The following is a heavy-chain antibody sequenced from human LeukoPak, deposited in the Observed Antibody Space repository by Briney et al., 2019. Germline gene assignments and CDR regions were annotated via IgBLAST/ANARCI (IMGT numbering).Heavy chain of an antibody. CDR2: INPNSGGT. Sequence: ASVKVSCKATGYTFTAYYMHWVRQAPGQGLEWMGWINPNSGGTNYAQKFQGRVTMTRDTSISTAYMELSRLRSDDTAVYYCARDFSSSSLFWFDPWGQGTLVTVSS. V-gene: IGHV1-2*02. CDR1: GYTFTAYY. CDR3: ARDFSSSSLFWFDP. J-gene: IGHJ5*02. D-gene: IGHD6-6*01.